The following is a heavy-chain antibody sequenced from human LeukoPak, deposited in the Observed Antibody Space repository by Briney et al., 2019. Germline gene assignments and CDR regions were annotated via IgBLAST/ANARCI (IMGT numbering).Heavy chain of an antibody. J-gene: IGHJ4*02. Sequence: GGSLRLSCAASGFTFRSCSMNGVRQPSAKGLEWVSSISSRSCNKYYADSVKGRFTNSRDNAKNSLYLQMNSLRAEDTAVYYCARDMSGTMVREEYYFDYWAREPWSPSPQ. V-gene: IGHV3-21*01. D-gene: IGHD3-10*01. CDR2: ISSRSCNK. CDR3: ARDMSGTMVREEYYFDY. CDR1: GFTFRSCS.